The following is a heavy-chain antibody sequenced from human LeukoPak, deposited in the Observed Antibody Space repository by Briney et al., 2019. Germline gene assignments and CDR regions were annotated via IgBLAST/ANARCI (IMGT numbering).Heavy chain of an antibody. CDR2: IRSKANSYAT. Sequence: PGGSLRLSCAASGFSYSGSAMHWVRQASGKGLEWVGRIRSKANSYATAYAASVKGRFTISRDDSKNTAYLQMNSLKTEDTAVYHCTRPRYSLRAQDAFDIWGQGTMVTVSS. J-gene: IGHJ3*02. CDR1: GFSYSGSA. V-gene: IGHV3-73*01. D-gene: IGHD5-12*01. CDR3: TRPRYSLRAQDAFDI.